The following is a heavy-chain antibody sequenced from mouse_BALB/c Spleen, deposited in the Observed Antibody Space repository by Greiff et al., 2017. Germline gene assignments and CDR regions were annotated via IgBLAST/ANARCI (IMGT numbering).Heavy chain of an antibody. J-gene: IGHJ3*01. V-gene: IGHV5-6-5*01. CDR1: GFTFSSYA. CDR2: ISSGGST. Sequence: EVKLMESGVGLVKPGGSLKLSCAASGFTFSSYAMSWVRQTPEKRLEWVASISSGGSTYYPDSVKGRFTISRDNARNILYLQMSSLRSEDTAMYYCARGGGNYPFAYWGQGTLVTVSA. D-gene: IGHD2-1*01. CDR3: ARGGGNYPFAY.